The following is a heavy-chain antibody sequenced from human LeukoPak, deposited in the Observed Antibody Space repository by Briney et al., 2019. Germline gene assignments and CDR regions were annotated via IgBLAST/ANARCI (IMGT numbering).Heavy chain of an antibody. CDR3: AKNCYDSTGSRYFDL. Sequence: GGSLRLSCAASGFTFDDYAMHWVRQAPGKGLEWVSGISWNSGSIGYADSVKGRFAISRDNAKNSLYLQMNSLRAEDTALYYCAKNCYDSTGSRYFDLWGPGTLVTVSS. J-gene: IGHJ2*01. CDR2: ISWNSGSI. V-gene: IGHV3-9*01. CDR1: GFTFDDYA. D-gene: IGHD3-22*01.